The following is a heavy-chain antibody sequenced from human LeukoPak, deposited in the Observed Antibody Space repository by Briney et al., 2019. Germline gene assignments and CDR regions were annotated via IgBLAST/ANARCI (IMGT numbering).Heavy chain of an antibody. V-gene: IGHV4-39*01. D-gene: IGHD3-10*01. CDR3: ARHDYYGSLNWFDP. Sequence: PSETLSLTCTVSGGSISSNTYYWGWIRQPPGKGLEWIGYIYYSGTTYYNPSLKSRLTISVDTSKNQFSLKLTSVTAADTSVYYCARHDYYGSLNWFDPRGQGTLITVSS. J-gene: IGHJ5*02. CDR1: GGSISSNTYY. CDR2: IYYSGTT.